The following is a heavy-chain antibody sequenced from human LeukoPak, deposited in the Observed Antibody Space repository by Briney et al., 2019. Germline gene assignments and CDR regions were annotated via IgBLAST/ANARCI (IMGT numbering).Heavy chain of an antibody. CDR3: ARGDDYGDFVALNY. J-gene: IGHJ4*02. CDR1: GGIFSDYT. V-gene: IGHV1-69*05. CDR2: SIPIFGPA. Sequence: SVKVSCKASGGIFSDYTIAWVRQAPGQGLEWMGGSIPIFGPAKYAQSFQGRITVTTDESTSTAYMELSSLRSEDTAVYYCARGDDYGDFVALNYWGQGTLVTVSS. D-gene: IGHD4-17*01.